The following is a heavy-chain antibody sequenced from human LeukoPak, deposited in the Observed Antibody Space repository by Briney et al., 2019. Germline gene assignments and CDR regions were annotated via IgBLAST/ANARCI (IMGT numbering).Heavy chain of an antibody. CDR3: ARGMVPAAIPGAY. Sequence: ASVKVSCKASGYTFTGYYMHWVRQAPGQGLEWMGWINPNSGGTNYAQKFQGRVTMTRDTSISTAYMELSRLRSDDTAVYYCARGMVPAAIPGAYWGQGTLLTVPS. CDR1: GYTFTGYY. V-gene: IGHV1-2*02. J-gene: IGHJ4*02. D-gene: IGHD2-2*02. CDR2: INPNSGGT.